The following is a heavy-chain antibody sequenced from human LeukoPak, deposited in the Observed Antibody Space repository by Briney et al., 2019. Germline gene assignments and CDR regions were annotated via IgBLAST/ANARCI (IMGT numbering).Heavy chain of an antibody. Sequence: ASVKVSCKVSGYTLTELSMHWVRQAPGKGLEWMGGFDPEDGETIYAQKFQGRVTMTEDTSTDTAYMELSSLRSEDTAVYYCARGTYYDFWSGYFRDPYNFDYWGQGTLVTVSS. CDR2: FDPEDGET. J-gene: IGHJ4*02. CDR3: ARGTYYDFWSGYFRDPYNFDY. D-gene: IGHD3-3*01. V-gene: IGHV1-24*01. CDR1: GYTLTELS.